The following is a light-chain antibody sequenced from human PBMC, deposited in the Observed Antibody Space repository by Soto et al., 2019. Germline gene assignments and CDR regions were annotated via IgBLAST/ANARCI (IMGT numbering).Light chain of an antibody. CDR2: GVS. J-gene: IGLJ1*01. Sequence: QSVLTQPASVSGSPGQSITISCTGTSGDIGAYNYVSWYQQHPYTAPKLLIYGVSDRPSGVSNRFSASKSGNTASLTISGLQAEDEADYYCSPYTSSTFYVFGTGTRSPS. V-gene: IGLV2-14*01. CDR3: SPYTSSTFYV. CDR1: SGDIGAYNY.